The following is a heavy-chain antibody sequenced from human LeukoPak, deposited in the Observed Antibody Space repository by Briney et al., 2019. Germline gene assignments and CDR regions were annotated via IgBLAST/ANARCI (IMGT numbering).Heavy chain of an antibody. Sequence: PSGTLSLTCGVSGGSISSDNWWSWVRQPPGKGLEWIGEIYHSGSTNYNPSLKSRVTISVEESKNQFSLNLNSVTAADTAVYYCARETLDGDSAYYPYFDYWGQGTLVTVSS. J-gene: IGHJ4*02. CDR2: IYHSGST. V-gene: IGHV4-4*02. CDR3: ARETLDGDSAYYPYFDY. D-gene: IGHD3-22*01. CDR1: GGSISSDNW.